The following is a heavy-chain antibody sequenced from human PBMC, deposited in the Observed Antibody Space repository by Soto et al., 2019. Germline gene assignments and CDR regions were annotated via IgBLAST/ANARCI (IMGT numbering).Heavy chain of an antibody. CDR1: GFTFSDYY. Sequence: GGSLRLSCAASGFTFSDYYMSWIRQAPGKGLEWVSYISSSGSTIYYADSVKGRFTISRDNAKNSLYLQMNSLRAEDTAVYYCARTRMTTVTTPNDYWGQGTLVTVSS. J-gene: IGHJ4*02. CDR3: ARTRMTTVTTPNDY. V-gene: IGHV3-11*01. D-gene: IGHD4-17*01. CDR2: ISSSGSTI.